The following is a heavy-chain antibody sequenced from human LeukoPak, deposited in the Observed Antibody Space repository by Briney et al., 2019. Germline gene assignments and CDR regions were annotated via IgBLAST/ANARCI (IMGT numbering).Heavy chain of an antibody. CDR2: ISGSGGST. D-gene: IGHD6-19*01. V-gene: IGHV3-23*01. J-gene: IGHJ6*03. CDR1: GFIFRTYA. CDR3: AKDLGSGWDHYYYYYMDV. Sequence: PGGSLRLSCAASGFIFRTYAMNWVRQAPGKGLEWVSAISGSGGSTYYADSVKGRFTISRDNSKNTLYLQMNSLRAEDTAVYYCAKDLGSGWDHYYYYYMDVWGKGTTVTISS.